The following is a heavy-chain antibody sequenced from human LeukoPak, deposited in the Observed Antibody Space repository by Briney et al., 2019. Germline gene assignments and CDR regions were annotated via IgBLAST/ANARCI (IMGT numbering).Heavy chain of an antibody. CDR1: GFSFNAYW. J-gene: IGHJ4*02. CDR3: ATFGLVAALDL. D-gene: IGHD5-12*01. Sequence: QPGGSLRLSCAASGFSFNAYWMAWVRQAPGTGLEWVANINPAGSETFHVAPVKGRFSISRDHAKNLVYLQMNSLRAEDTAVYYCATFGLVAALDLWGQGTLVTVSS. V-gene: IGHV3-7*01. CDR2: INPAGSET.